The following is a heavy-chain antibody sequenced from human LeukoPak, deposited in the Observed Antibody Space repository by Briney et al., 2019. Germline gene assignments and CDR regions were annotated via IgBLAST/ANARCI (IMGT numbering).Heavy chain of an antibody. V-gene: IGHV3-13*01. J-gene: IGHJ4*02. CDR1: GFTFSSYD. CDR3: VRYSYGHISFDY. Sequence: GGSLRLSCAASGFTFSSYDMHWVRQATGKGLEWVSAIGTAGDTYYPGSVKGRFTISRDNAKNSLYLQMNSLRAEDTAVYYCVRYSYGHISFDYWGQGTLVTVSS. D-gene: IGHD5-18*01. CDR2: IGTAGDT.